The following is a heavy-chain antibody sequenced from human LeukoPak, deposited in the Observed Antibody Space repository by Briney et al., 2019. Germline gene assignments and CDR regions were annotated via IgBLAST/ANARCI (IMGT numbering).Heavy chain of an antibody. D-gene: IGHD1-26*01. J-gene: IGHJ3*01. V-gene: IGHV5-51*01. Sequence: GASLKISCKVSGYIFSSDCIGWGRQTRGKRQEWVGIIYPGDTGPTYRPSFQGQVTISVDKSINTAYLQWSSLQASDTAMYYCGMSGDRVPLQDDVFDVWGQGTMVTVST. CDR3: GMSGDRVPLQDDVFDV. CDR2: IYPGDTGP. CDR1: GYIFSSDC.